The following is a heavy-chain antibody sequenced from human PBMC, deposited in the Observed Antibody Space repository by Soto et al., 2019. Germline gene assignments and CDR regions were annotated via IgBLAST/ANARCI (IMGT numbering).Heavy chain of an antibody. J-gene: IGHJ4*02. D-gene: IGHD6-19*01. Sequence: GGSLRLSCAASGFTFNSYAMSWVRQAPGKGLEWVSSITGSGGRTYNADSVKGRFTMSRDNYRNRLYLQMNSLRVDDTAVYYCAKDVALLAVAGQYFDYWGQGTLVTVSS. CDR3: AKDVALLAVAGQYFDY. CDR1: GFTFNSYA. V-gene: IGHV3-23*01. CDR2: ITGSGGRT.